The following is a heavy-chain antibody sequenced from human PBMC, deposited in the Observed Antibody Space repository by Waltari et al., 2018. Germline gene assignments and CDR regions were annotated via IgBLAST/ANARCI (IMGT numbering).Heavy chain of an antibody. CDR3: AREDIVVVPAAPIGYYMDV. Sequence: QVQLQESGPGLVKPSETLSLTCTVSGGSISSYYWSWIRQPAGKGLEWIGRIYTSGSTNYNPSRKSRVTMSVDTSKNQFSLKLSSVTAADTAVYYCAREDIVVVPAAPIGYYMDVWGKGTTVTISS. J-gene: IGHJ6*03. D-gene: IGHD2-2*01. CDR1: GGSISSYY. CDR2: IYTSGST. V-gene: IGHV4-4*07.